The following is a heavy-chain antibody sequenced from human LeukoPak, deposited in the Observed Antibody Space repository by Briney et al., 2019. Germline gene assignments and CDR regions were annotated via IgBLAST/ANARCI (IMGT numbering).Heavy chain of an antibody. J-gene: IGHJ4*02. D-gene: IGHD6-19*01. CDR2: IYTSGST. CDR1: DGSISSYY. Sequence: SETLSLTCTVSDGSISSYYWSWIRQPAGKGLEWIGRIYTSGSTNYNPSLKSRVTMSVDTSKNQFSLKLSSVTAADTAVYYCARSIAVAGKVNYFDYWDQGTLVTVSS. CDR3: ARSIAVAGKVNYFDY. V-gene: IGHV4-4*07.